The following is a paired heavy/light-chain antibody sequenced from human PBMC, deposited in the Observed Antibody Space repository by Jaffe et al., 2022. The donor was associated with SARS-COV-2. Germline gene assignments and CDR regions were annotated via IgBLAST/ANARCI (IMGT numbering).Light chain of an antibody. J-gene: IGKJ2*01. V-gene: IGKV3-15*01. CDR2: DAS. CDR3: QQYNDWPYT. Sequence: EIVMTQSPATLSVSPGERATLSCRASQSVSSNLAWYQQKPGQAPRLLIYDASSRATGIPARFSGSASGAEFTLTISSLQSEDFAVYYCQQYNDWPYTFGQGTKLDIK. CDR1: QSVSSN.
Heavy chain of an antibody. Sequence: QVQLLESGGGVVQPGRSLRLSCAASGFTFSPYGMHWVRQAPGKGLEWVAVIWFDESNKKYAESVKGRFTISRDNSKNTLYLQMNSLRAEDTAVYYCARDREGFRMTAHAAFDSWGQGTLVTVSS. V-gene: IGHV3-33*01. CDR2: IWFDESNK. CDR3: ARDREGFRMTAHAAFDS. D-gene: IGHD2-15*01. CDR1: GFTFSPYG. J-gene: IGHJ4*02.